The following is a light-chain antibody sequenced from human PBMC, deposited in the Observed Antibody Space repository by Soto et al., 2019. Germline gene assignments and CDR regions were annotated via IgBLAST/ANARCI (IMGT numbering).Light chain of an antibody. CDR3: GAWDSSLSVVM. CDR1: SSNIGNNY. V-gene: IGLV1-51*01. J-gene: IGLJ3*02. CDR2: DND. Sequence: QSVLTQPPSVSAAPGQRVTISCSGSSSNIGNNYVSWYQHLPGTAPNLLIYDNDRRPSGIPDRFSASKSDTSATLDITGLQPGDEADYYCGAWDSSLSVVMFGGGTKLTVL.